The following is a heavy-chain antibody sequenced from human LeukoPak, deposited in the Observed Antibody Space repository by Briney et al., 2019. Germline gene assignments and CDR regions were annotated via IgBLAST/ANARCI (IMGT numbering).Heavy chain of an antibody. V-gene: IGHV1-18*01. D-gene: IGHD1/OR15-1a*01. CDR1: GYTFTNYD. CDR3: ARVEQWPPSFWFDH. J-gene: IGHJ5*02. Sequence: GASVKVSCKASGYTFTNYDISWVRQAPGQGLEWMGWISNYNGKGNYAQKVQGRVTMTTDTSTTTAYMELRSLRSDDTAVYYCARVEQWPPSFWFDHWGQGTLVTVSS. CDR2: ISNYNGKG.